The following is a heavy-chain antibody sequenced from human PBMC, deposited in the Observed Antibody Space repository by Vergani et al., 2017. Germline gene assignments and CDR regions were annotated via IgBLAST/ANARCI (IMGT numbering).Heavy chain of an antibody. D-gene: IGHD2-21*01. Sequence: EVMQVQSGAEVKKPGESLQISCKYSESSFISNEIAWVRQMSGKGLQWMGNINPIDSKIAYSPSFQGQAIMSLDKSITTAYLQWRSLKASDTAIYYCTRHVPCGDGACLHFDHWGQGTQVTVSS. V-gene: IGHV5-51*01. CDR1: ESSFISNE. CDR3: TRHVPCGDGACLHFDH. CDR2: INPIDSKI. J-gene: IGHJ4*02.